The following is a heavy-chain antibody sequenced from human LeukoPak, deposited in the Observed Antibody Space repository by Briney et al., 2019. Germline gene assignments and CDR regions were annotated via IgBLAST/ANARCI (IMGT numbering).Heavy chain of an antibody. J-gene: IGHJ4*02. D-gene: IGHD3-22*01. CDR2: ISSSSSYI. CDR1: GFTFSSYS. Sequence: GGSLRLSCAASGFTFSSYSMNWVRQAPGKGLEWVPSISSSSSYIYYADSVKGRFTISRDNAKDSLYLQMNSLRAEDTAVYYCARAPPGDYYDSSGYPYWGQGTLVTVCS. V-gene: IGHV3-21*01. CDR3: ARAPPGDYYDSSGYPY.